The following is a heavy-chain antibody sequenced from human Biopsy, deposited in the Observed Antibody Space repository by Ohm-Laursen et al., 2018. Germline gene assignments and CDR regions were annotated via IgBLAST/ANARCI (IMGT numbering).Heavy chain of an antibody. D-gene: IGHD2-21*02. CDR2: TFYRAKRYT. J-gene: IGHJ4*02. V-gene: IGHV6-1*01. Sequence: QTLSLTCAISGDSVSSNRAAWNWIRQSPSRGLEWLVRTFYRAKRYTDFAVSVRSRITLTPDPSTNQFSLQLNSVTPDDTAVYYCVRSGSDSLNYYFDFWGQGTLVTVSS. CDR3: VRSGSDSLNYYFDF. CDR1: GDSVSSNRAA.